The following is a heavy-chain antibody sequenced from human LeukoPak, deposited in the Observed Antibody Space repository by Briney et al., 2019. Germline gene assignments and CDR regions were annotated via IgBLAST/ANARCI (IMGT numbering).Heavy chain of an antibody. CDR2: ISAYNGNT. D-gene: IGHD3-16*02. V-gene: IGHV1-18*01. CDR3: ARDFYDYVWGSYLADY. Sequence: ASVKVSCKASGYTFTSYGISWVRQAPGQGLEWMGWISAYNGNTNYAQKLQGRVTMTTDTSTSTAYMELRSLRSDDTAVYYCARDFYDYVWGSYLADYWGQGTLVTVSS. J-gene: IGHJ4*02. CDR1: GYTFTSYG.